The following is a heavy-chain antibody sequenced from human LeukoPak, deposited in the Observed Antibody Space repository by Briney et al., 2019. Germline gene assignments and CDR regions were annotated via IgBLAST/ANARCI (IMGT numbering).Heavy chain of an antibody. D-gene: IGHD6-13*01. Sequence: GGSLRLSCAASGFTFSDYYMTWIRQAPGKGREWVSYISSSGTTIYYADSVKGRFTISRDNAENSLSLHMNSLRDEDTAVYYCVRERYSSSWYYLYYFDYWGQGTLVTVSS. V-gene: IGHV3-11*01. CDR1: GFTFSDYY. CDR2: ISSSGTTI. CDR3: VRERYSSSWYYLYYFDY. J-gene: IGHJ4*02.